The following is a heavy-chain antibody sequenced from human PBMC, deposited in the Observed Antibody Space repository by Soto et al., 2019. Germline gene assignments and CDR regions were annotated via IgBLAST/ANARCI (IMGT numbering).Heavy chain of an antibody. CDR1: GFSLRSYA. V-gene: IGHV3-23*01. J-gene: IGHJ3*02. D-gene: IGHD4-17*01. CDR3: AKDPNGDYVGAFDI. Sequence: EVQLLESGGGLVQPGGSLRLSCAASGFSLRSYAMSWVRQAPGKGPEWVSGITASGGKTYYADSVKGRFTISRDNSKNTLYLQMNSLRAEDTAVYCCAKDPNGDYVGAFDIWGQGTMVTVSS. CDR2: ITASGGKT.